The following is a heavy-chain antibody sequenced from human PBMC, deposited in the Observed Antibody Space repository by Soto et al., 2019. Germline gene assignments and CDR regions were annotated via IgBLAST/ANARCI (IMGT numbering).Heavy chain of an antibody. Sequence: QVQLVESGGGVVQPGRSLRLSCAASGFTFSSYGMHWVRQAPGKGLEWVAVISYDGSNKYYADSVKGRFTISRDNSKNTLYLQMNSLRAEDTAVYYCAKDLLTGRYYYGMDVWGQGTTVTVSS. V-gene: IGHV3-30*18. CDR1: GFTFSSYG. D-gene: IGHD3-16*01. CDR2: ISYDGSNK. J-gene: IGHJ6*02. CDR3: AKDLLTGRYYYGMDV.